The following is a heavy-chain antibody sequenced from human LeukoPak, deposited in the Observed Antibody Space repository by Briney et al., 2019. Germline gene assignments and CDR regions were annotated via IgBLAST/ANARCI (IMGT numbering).Heavy chain of an antibody. CDR1: GYSISSGYY. J-gene: IGHJ4*02. Sequence: SETLSLTCTVSGYSISSGYYWGWIRQPPGKGLEWIGSIYHSGSTYYNPSLKSRVTISVDTSKNQFSLKLSSVTAADTAVYYCARAKYNWNCDYWGQGTLVTVSS. CDR3: ARAKYNWNCDY. V-gene: IGHV4-38-2*02. D-gene: IGHD1-20*01. CDR2: IYHSGST.